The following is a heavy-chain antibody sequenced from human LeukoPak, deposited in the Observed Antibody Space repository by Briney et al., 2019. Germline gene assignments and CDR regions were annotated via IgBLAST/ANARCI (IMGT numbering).Heavy chain of an antibody. V-gene: IGHV3-7*03. CDR3: AKDLEYSSSSGFDY. D-gene: IGHD6-6*01. CDR2: IKQDGSEK. J-gene: IGHJ4*02. CDR1: RFSFSSYW. Sequence: GGSLRLSCAASRFSFSSYWMTWVRQAPGKGLEWVANIKQDGSEKYYVDSVKGRFTISRDNAKNSLYLQMNSLRAEDMALYYCAKDLEYSSSSGFDYWGQGTLVAVSS.